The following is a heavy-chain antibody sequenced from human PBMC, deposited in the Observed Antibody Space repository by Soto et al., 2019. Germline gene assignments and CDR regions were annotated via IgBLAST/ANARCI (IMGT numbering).Heavy chain of an antibody. Sequence: QGQLVQSGGEVTKPGASVKVSCNSSGYTFTSYGISWVRQAPAQGLEWMGWISPYSGHTKESQKVQGSVTLTTETSTGTAYMELTSLASDETAVYYCARDRCTTAKCYTHHLDVWGQGTTVIVSS. D-gene: IGHD2-8*01. CDR2: ISPYSGHT. CDR3: ARDRCTTAKCYTHHLDV. V-gene: IGHV1-18*04. J-gene: IGHJ6*02. CDR1: GYTFTSYG.